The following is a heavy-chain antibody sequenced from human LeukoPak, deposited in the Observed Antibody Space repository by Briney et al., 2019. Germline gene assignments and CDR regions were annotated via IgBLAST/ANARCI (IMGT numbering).Heavy chain of an antibody. J-gene: IGHJ4*02. CDR1: GGSISSYY. CDR2: IYYSGST. CDR3: ARDRRGVLDY. D-gene: IGHD2-8*01. V-gene: IGHV4-59*01. Sequence: SETLSLTCTVSGGSISSYYWSWIRQPPGKGLEWIGYIYYSGSTNYNPSLKSRVTISVDTSKNQFSLKLSSVTAADTAVYYCARDRRGVLDYWGQGTLVTVSS.